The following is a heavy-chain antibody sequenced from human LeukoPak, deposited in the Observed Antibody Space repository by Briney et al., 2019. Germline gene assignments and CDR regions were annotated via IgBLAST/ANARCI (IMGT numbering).Heavy chain of an antibody. Sequence: GGSLRLSCAASGFPFSRYAMSWVRQTPERGLEWVSVISGSDGSRYYADSVKDRFTISRDDSRNTVYLQMNNLRAEDTAVYYCAKQVSCDTTTCYSGMPPDYWGQGTLVTVSS. J-gene: IGHJ4*02. CDR2: ISGSDGSR. V-gene: IGHV3-23*01. CDR1: GFPFSRYA. CDR3: AKQVSCDTTTCYSGMPPDY. D-gene: IGHD2/OR15-2a*01.